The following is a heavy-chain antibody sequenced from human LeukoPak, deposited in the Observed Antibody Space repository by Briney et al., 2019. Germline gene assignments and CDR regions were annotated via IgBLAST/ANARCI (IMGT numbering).Heavy chain of an antibody. CDR3: ARGGTTVTTYYFDY. V-gene: IGHV1-2*06. D-gene: IGHD4-17*01. CDR1: GYTFTGYY. J-gene: IGHJ4*02. Sequence: ASVKVSCKASGYTFTGYYMHWVRQAPGQGLEWMGRINPNSGGTNYAQKFQGRVTMTRDTSISTAYMELSRLRSDDTAVYYYARGGTTVTTYYFDYWGQGTLVAVSS. CDR2: INPNSGGT.